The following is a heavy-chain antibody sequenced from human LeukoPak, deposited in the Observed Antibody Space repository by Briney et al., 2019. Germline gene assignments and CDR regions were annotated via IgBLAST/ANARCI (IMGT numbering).Heavy chain of an antibody. CDR2: INPSGGST. D-gene: IGHD4-11*01. Sequence: GASVKVSCKASGYAFTSYYMHWVRQAPGQGLEWMGIINPSGGSTSYARKFQGRVTMTRDMSTSTVYMELSSLRSEDTAVYYCARDRNLWPLDYWGQGTLVTVSS. CDR3: ARDRNLWPLDY. V-gene: IGHV1-46*01. CDR1: GYAFTSYY. J-gene: IGHJ4*02.